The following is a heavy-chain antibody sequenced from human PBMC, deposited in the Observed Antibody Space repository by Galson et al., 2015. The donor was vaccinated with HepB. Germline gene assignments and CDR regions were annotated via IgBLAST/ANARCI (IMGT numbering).Heavy chain of an antibody. J-gene: IGHJ6*02. CDR1: GFTFSSYA. V-gene: IGHV3-30-3*01. CDR3: ARGGAVGATTWCGMDV. Sequence: SLRLSCAASGFTFSSYAMHWVRQAPGKGLEWVAVISYDGSNKYYADSVKGRFTISRDNSKNTLYLQMNSLRAEDTAVYYCARGGAVGATTWCGMDVWGQGTTVTVSS. CDR2: ISYDGSNK. D-gene: IGHD1-26*01.